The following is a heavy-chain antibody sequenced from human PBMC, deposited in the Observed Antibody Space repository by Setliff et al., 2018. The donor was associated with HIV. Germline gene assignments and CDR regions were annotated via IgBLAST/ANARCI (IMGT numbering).Heavy chain of an antibody. CDR3: ARRPSSYNWFDP. V-gene: IGHV4-31*01. J-gene: IGHJ5*02. CDR1: GGSISSGGYY. CDR2: IYHSGIT. D-gene: IGHD6-6*01. Sequence: SETLSLTCTVSGGSISSGGYYWSWIRQHPGKGLEWIGYIYHSGITYYNPSFEGHVTMSVDKSITTVYLQWTSLKSSDTAIYYCARRPSSYNWFDPWGQGTLVTVSS.